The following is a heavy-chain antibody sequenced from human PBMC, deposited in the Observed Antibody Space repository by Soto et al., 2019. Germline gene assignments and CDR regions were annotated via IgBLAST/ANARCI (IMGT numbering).Heavy chain of an antibody. CDR1: VYTFTSYD. CDR2: MNPNSGNT. V-gene: IGHV1-8*01. D-gene: IGHD2-2*03. J-gene: IGHJ4*02. CDR3: ARRPGYCSSTSCYRPLDY. Sequence: ASVKVSCKASVYTFTSYDINWVRQATGQGLEWMGWMNPNSGNTGYAQKFQGRVTMTRNTSISTAYMELSSLRSEDTAVYYCARRPGYCSSTSCYRPLDYWGQGPLVTVSS.